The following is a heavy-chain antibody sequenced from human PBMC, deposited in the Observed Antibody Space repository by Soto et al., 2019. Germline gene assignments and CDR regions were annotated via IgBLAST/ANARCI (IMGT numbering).Heavy chain of an antibody. CDR1: GDSVSSGFYY. Sequence: QLQLQESGPGLVKPSETLSLTCTVSGDSVSSGFYYWVWVRQPPGKGLEWIASISVTGTTFYSSSLQSRVTISLDMSKNQFSLKLTSMTAADTAVYYCARLSPWTGNWFDPWGQGTLVTVSS. V-gene: IGHV4-39*01. CDR3: ARLSPWTGNWFDP. J-gene: IGHJ5*02. D-gene: IGHD1-1*01. CDR2: ISVTGTT.